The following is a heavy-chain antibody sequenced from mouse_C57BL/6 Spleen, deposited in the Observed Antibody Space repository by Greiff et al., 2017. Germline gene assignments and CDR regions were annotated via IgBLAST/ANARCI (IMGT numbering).Heavy chain of an antibody. CDR1: GYTFTSYW. V-gene: IGHV1-61*01. J-gene: IGHJ3*01. D-gene: IGHD2-1*01. CDR2: IYPSDSET. Sequence: QVQLQQPGAELVRPGSSVKLSCKASGYTFTSYWMDWVKQRPGQGLEWIGNIYPSDSETHYNQKFKDKATLTVDKSSSTAYMQLSSLTSEDSAVYYCARKIDYGNFAYWGQGTLVTVSA. CDR3: ARKIDYGNFAY.